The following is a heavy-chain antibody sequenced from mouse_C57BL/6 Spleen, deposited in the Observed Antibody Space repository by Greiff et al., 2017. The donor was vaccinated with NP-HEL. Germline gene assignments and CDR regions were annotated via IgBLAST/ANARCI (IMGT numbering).Heavy chain of an antibody. V-gene: IGHV1-50*01. CDR2: IDPSDSYT. Sequence: QVQLQQPGAELVKPGASVKLSCKASGYTFTSYWMQWVKQRPGQGLAWIGEIDPSDSYTNYNQKFKGKATFTVDTSSSTAYMQLSSLTSEDSAVYSCAREAHLDYWGQGTTLTVSS. J-gene: IGHJ2*01. CDR3: AREAHLDY. CDR1: GYTFTSYW.